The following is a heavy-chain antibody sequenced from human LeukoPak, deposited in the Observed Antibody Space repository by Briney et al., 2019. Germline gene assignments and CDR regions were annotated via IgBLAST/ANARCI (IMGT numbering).Heavy chain of an antibody. CDR2: INHSGST. V-gene: IGHV4-34*01. D-gene: IGHD3-10*01. J-gene: IGHJ3*02. CDR3: ASTYYGSGPRDAFDI. CDR1: GGSFSGYY. Sequence: ETLSLTCAVYGGSFSGYYWSWIRQPPGKGLEWIGEINHSGSTNYNPSLTSRVTISVDTSKNQFSLKLSSVTAADTAVYYCASTYYGSGPRDAFDIWGQGTMVTVSS.